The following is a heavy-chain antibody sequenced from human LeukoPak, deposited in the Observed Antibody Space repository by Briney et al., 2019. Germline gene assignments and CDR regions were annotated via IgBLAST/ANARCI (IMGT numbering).Heavy chain of an antibody. D-gene: IGHD2-2*01. J-gene: IGHJ3*02. Sequence: PSETLSLTCTVSGGSITSSSYYWGCIRQPPGKGLEGIGSIYYRGRTYYNPSLRSRVTISVDTSKNQLSLRLSSVTAADTAVYYSARAGYCSSTTCPDAFDIWGQGTKVTVSS. CDR3: ARAGYCSSTTCPDAFDI. V-gene: IGHV4-39*07. CDR2: IYYRGRT. CDR1: GGSITSSSYY.